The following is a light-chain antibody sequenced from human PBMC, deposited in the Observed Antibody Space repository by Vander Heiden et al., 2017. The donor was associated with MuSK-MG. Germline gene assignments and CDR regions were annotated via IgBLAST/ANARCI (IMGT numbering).Light chain of an antibody. V-gene: IGKV4-1*01. CDR2: WTS. J-gene: IGKJ4*01. Sequence: INCKSSQSLLYSSDNKNYLAWYPQKPGQPPKLLIYWTSIRESGVPDRFSGSGSGTDFTLTSSSLQAEDVAVYYCQQYYNTPLTFGGGTRVEIK. CDR3: QQYYNTPLT. CDR1: QSLLYSSDNKNY.